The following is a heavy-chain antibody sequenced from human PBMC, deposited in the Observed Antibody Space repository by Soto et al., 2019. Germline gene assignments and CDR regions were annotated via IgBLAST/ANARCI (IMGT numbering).Heavy chain of an antibody. Sequence: SETLSLTCTVSVDSISSGYHWAWIRQPPGKGLEWVASIYHSGTTYYNPSLTSRVTISVDTSKNQFSLKPTSVTAADTAVYYCASDKRSGGAWYGIDVWGQGTLV. CDR1: VDSISSGYH. V-gene: IGHV4-38-2*02. CDR3: ASDKRSGGAWYGIDV. CDR2: IYHSGTT. D-gene: IGHD2-21*02. J-gene: IGHJ4*02.